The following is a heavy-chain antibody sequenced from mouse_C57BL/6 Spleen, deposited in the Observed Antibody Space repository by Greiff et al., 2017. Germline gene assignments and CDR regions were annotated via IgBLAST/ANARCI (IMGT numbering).Heavy chain of an antibody. Sequence: QVQLQQPGAELVMPGASVKLSCKASGYTFTSYWMHWVKQRPGQGLEWIGEIDPSDSYTNYNQKFKGKSTLTVDKSSSTAYMQLRSLTSEDSAVYYCARYPTDFLYAMDYWGQGTSVTVSS. CDR2: IDPSDSYT. J-gene: IGHJ4*01. V-gene: IGHV1-69*01. D-gene: IGHD1-1*01. CDR1: GYTFTSYW. CDR3: ARYPTDFLYAMDY.